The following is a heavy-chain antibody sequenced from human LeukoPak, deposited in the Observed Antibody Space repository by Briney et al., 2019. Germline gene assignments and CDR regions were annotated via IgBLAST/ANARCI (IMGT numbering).Heavy chain of an antibody. D-gene: IGHD7-27*01. V-gene: IGHV1-18*01. CDR2: ISAYNGNT. CDR1: GYSFTSYG. Sequence: ASVKVSCKDSGYSFTSYGISWVRQAPGQGLEWMGWISAYNGNTNYAQKLQVRVAMTTDTSTSTAYMELRSLRSDDTAIYYCARVPNWGSRFSDYWGQGTLVTVSS. J-gene: IGHJ4*02. CDR3: ARVPNWGSRFSDY.